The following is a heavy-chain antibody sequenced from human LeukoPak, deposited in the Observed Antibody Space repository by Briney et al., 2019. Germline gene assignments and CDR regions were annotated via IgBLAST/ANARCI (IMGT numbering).Heavy chain of an antibody. CDR2: IYPGDSDT. J-gene: IGHJ3*02. Sequence: GESLKISCKGSGYSFTSYWIGWVRQMPGKGLEWMGIIYPGDSDTRYSPSFQGQVTISADKSISTAYLQWSSLKASDTAMYYCARHGNVAVAASDAFDIWGQGTMVTVSS. CDR3: ARHGNVAVAASDAFDI. V-gene: IGHV5-51*01. CDR1: GYSFTSYW. D-gene: IGHD6-19*01.